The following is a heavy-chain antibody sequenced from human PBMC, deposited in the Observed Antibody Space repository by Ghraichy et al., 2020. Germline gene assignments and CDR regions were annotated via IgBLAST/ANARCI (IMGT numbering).Heavy chain of an antibody. CDR2: FYKIDRT. Sequence: GSLSLTCTVSGDSISNYYWSWVRQPPGKGLEWIGYFYKIDRTKYNPSLRSRVTISVDTSKNQFSLNLSSVTAADTAVYYCARGRNPDYYYYMDVWGKGTTVTVAS. CDR3: ARGRNPDYYYYMDV. V-gene: IGHV4-59*01. D-gene: IGHD1-14*01. J-gene: IGHJ6*03. CDR1: GDSISNYY.